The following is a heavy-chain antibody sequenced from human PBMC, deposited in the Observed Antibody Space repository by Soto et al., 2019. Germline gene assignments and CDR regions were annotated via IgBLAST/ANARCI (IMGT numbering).Heavy chain of an antibody. CDR2: IYYSGST. CDR3: AGLTGDGYYYYYYGMDV. J-gene: IGHJ6*02. D-gene: IGHD7-27*01. V-gene: IGHV4-59*01. CDR1: GGSISSYY. Sequence: SETLSLTCTVSGGSISSYYWSWMRQPPGKGLEWIGYIYYSGSTNYNPSLKSRVTISVDTSKNQFSLKLSSVTAADTAVYYCAGLTGDGYYYYYYGMDVWGQGTTVTVSS.